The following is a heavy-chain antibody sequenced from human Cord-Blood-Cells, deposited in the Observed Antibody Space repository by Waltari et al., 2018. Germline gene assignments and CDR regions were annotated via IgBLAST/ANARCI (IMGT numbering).Heavy chain of an antibody. D-gene: IGHD7-27*01. CDR1: GGSFSGYY. CDR2: IKHSGST. Sequence: QVQLQQWGAGLLKPSETLSLTCAVYGGSFSGYYWSWIRQPPGKGLEWIGEIKHSGSTNYNPSLKSRVTISVDTSKNQFSLKLSSVTAADTAVYYCASSGAGNWYFDLWGRGTLVTVSS. V-gene: IGHV4-34*01. J-gene: IGHJ2*01. CDR3: ASSGAGNWYFDL.